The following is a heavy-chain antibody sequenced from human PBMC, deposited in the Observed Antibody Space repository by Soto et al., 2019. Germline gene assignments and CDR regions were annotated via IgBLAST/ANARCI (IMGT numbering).Heavy chain of an antibody. Sequence: QAQLVQSGAEVKKPGASVTISCQASGYTFTKYGIAWVRQAPGQGLEWMGWISPYNGSTVYAQKVEGTVTMTTDTATTTAYMELKSLRSDDTALYYCAKSPNFYCSSYHCYKYYFDYWGQGTLVTVSS. CDR3: AKSPNFYCSSYHCYKYYFDY. CDR2: ISPYNGST. CDR1: GYTFTKYG. D-gene: IGHD2-2*01. V-gene: IGHV1-18*01. J-gene: IGHJ4*02.